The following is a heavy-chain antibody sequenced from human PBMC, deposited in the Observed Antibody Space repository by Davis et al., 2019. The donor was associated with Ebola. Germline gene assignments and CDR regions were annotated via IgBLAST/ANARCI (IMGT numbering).Heavy chain of an antibody. CDR1: GGSFTAYY. J-gene: IGHJ4*02. CDR3: ARTTRGSGWFLDY. CDR2: VIDSGIT. D-gene: IGHD6-19*01. V-gene: IGHV4-34*12. Sequence: SETLSLTCAVYGGSFTAYYWSCVRQSPGKGLEWIGEVIDSGITNYNPSLKSRVSVSVDRSKNQFSLKLTSVTAADTAVYYCARTTRGSGWFLDYWGQGTLVTVSS.